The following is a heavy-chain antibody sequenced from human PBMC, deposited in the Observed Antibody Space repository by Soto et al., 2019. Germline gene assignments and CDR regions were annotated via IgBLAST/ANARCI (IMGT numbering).Heavy chain of an antibody. Sequence: PSETLSLTCTVSGGSISSYYWSWIRQPPGKGLEWIGYIYYSGSTNYNPSLKSRVTMSLDTSKHQFSLRLSSVTAVDTAVYYCARIATTTLGGPIDYWGRGTLVTVSS. V-gene: IGHV4-59*12. CDR3: ARIATTTLGGPIDY. CDR2: IYYSGST. J-gene: IGHJ4*02. CDR1: GGSISSYY. D-gene: IGHD4-4*01.